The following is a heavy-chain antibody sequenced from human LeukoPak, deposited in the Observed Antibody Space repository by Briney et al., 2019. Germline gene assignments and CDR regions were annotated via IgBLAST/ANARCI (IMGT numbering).Heavy chain of an antibody. D-gene: IGHD2-21*01. CDR2: VYTSGT. V-gene: IGHV4-61*02. CDR1: GGSTSSGSYN. CDR3: ARASRISGSPNLYFYYYMDV. J-gene: IGHJ6*03. Sequence: NPSETLSLTCTVSGGSTSSGSYNWSWIRQPAGKGLEWIGRVYTSGTNYNPSLKSRVTISVDTSKNQFSLKLSSVTAADTAVYYCARASRISGSPNLYFYYYMDVWGKGTTVTVSS.